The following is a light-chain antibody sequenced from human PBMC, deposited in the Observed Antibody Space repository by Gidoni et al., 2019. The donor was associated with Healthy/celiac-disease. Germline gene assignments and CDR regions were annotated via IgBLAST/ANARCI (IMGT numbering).Light chain of an antibody. V-gene: IGLV2-14*01. CDR3: SSYTSSSSYV. CDR2: EVS. J-gene: IGLJ1*01. CDR1: SSDVGGYNY. Sequence: QSALTQPASVSGSPGPSITISCTGTSSDVGGYNYVSWYQQPPGKAPKLMIYEVSNRPSGVSNRFSGSKSGNTASLTISGLQAEDEADYYCSSYTSSSSYVFGTGTKGTVL.